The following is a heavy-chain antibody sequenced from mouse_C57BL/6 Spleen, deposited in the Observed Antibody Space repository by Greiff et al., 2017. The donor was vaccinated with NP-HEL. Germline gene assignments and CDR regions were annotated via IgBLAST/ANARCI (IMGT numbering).Heavy chain of an antibody. J-gene: IGHJ2*01. CDR3: ARNLRNYYGSSYFDY. Sequence: VQLQQSGAELVKPGASVKISCKASGYAFSSYWMNWVKQRPGKGLEWIGQIYPGDGDTNYNGKFKGKATLTADKSSSTAYMQLSSLTSEDSAVYFGARNLRNYYGSSYFDYWGQGTTLTVSS. CDR2: IYPGDGDT. D-gene: IGHD1-1*01. CDR1: GYAFSSYW. V-gene: IGHV1-80*01.